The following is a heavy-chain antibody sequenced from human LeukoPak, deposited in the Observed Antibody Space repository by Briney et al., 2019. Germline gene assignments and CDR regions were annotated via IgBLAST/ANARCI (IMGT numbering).Heavy chain of an antibody. Sequence: SETLSLTCAVYGGSFSGYYWSWIRQPPGKGLEWIGEINHSGSTNYNPSLKSRVTISVDTSKNQFSLKLSSVTAADTAVYYCARRAAARNNDYWGQGTLVTVSS. CDR3: ARRAAARNNDY. J-gene: IGHJ4*02. CDR2: INHSGST. CDR1: GGSFSGYY. V-gene: IGHV4-34*01. D-gene: IGHD6-13*01.